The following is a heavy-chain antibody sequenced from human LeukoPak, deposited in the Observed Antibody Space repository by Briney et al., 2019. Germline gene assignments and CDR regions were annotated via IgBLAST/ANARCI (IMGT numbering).Heavy chain of an antibody. J-gene: IGHJ6*03. CDR3: AKDLYVGATWAFYYYYYMDV. CDR2: IGGNGGST. D-gene: IGHD1-26*01. Sequence: GGSLGLSCAASGFTFSSYGMTWVRQAPGKGLEWVSAIGGNGGSTYYADSVKGRFTISRDNSKNTLYLQMSSLRAEDTAVYYCAKDLYVGATWAFYYYYYMDVWGKGTTVTISS. V-gene: IGHV3-23*01. CDR1: GFTFSSYG.